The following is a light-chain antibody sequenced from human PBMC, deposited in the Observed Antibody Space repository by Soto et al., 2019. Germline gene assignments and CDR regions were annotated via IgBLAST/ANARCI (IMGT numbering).Light chain of an antibody. Sequence: QSALTQPASVSGSPGQSITISCTGTSTDVGGYNYDSWYQQHPGKAPKLMIYEVSNRPSGVSNRFSGSKSGNTASLTISGLQAEDDADYFCSSHTISSPAWVFGGGTKLTVL. CDR1: STDVGGYNY. J-gene: IGLJ3*02. CDR2: EVS. V-gene: IGLV2-14*01. CDR3: SSHTISSPAWV.